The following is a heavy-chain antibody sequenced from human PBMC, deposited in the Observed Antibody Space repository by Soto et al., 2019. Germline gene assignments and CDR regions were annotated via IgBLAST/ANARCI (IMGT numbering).Heavy chain of an antibody. CDR1: GGTFSSYA. CDR3: AWGAYYYDSSGYISHDAFDI. J-gene: IGHJ3*02. D-gene: IGHD3-22*01. CDR2: IIPILGTA. Sequence: QVQLVQSGAEVKKPGSSVKVSCKASGGTFSSYAISWVRQAPGQGLEWMGGIIPILGTANYAQKFQGRVTMNADESTSSAYMDLSSLRSEDTAGYSCAWGAYYYDSSGYISHDAFDICGQGTMVPVSS. V-gene: IGHV1-69*01.